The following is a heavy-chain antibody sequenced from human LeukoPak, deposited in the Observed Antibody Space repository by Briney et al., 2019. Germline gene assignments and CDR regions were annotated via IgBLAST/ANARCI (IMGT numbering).Heavy chain of an antibody. D-gene: IGHD3-3*01. Sequence: ESGPTLVNPTVTHTLTCTFSGFSLSTSGVGVGWIRQPPGKTLEWLALIYWNDDKRYSPSLKSRLTITKDTSKNQVFLTMTNMDPVDTATYYCAHLMYYDFWSGYYHNWFDPWGQGTLVTVSS. CDR1: GFSLSTSGVG. V-gene: IGHV2-5*01. CDR2: IYWNDDK. J-gene: IGHJ5*02. CDR3: AHLMYYDFWSGYYHNWFDP.